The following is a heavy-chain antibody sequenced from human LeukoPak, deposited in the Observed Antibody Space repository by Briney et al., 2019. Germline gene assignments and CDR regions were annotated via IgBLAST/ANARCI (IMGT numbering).Heavy chain of an antibody. Sequence: SETLSLTCTVSGGSISSGGYYWSWIRQHPGKGLEWIGYIYYSGSTYYNPSLKSRVTISVDTSKNQFSLKLSSVTAADTAVYYCARSASGDASEWGIAAAGLFDYWGQGTLVTVSS. D-gene: IGHD6-13*01. CDR2: IYYSGST. CDR1: GGSISSGGYY. J-gene: IGHJ4*02. CDR3: ARSASGDASEWGIAAAGLFDY. V-gene: IGHV4-31*03.